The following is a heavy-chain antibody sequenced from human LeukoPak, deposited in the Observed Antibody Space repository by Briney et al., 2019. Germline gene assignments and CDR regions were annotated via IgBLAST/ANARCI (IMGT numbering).Heavy chain of an antibody. CDR3: AKAPIPAAGMWIDY. V-gene: IGHV3-43D*03. CDR2: INWDGGST. CDR1: GFTFDDYA. D-gene: IGHD6-13*01. Sequence: QPGGSLRLSCAASGFTFDDYAMHWVRQAPGKGLEWVSLINWDGGSTYYADSVWGRFTISRDNTKNSLYLQMNSLRPEDTALYYCAKAPIPAAGMWIDYWGQGTLVSVSS. J-gene: IGHJ4*02.